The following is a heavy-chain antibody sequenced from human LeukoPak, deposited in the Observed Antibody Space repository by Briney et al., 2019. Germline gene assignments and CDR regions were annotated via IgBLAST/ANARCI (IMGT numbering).Heavy chain of an antibody. V-gene: IGHV3-30*18. D-gene: IGHD3-10*01. CDR3: AKGSHYYASGSRLDH. CDR1: GFTFSSYG. Sequence: PGGSLRLSCAASGFTFSSYGMHWVRQAPGKGLEWVAVISYDGSNKYYADSVKGRFTISRDNSNNTLYLQMNSLRAEDTAVYYCAKGSHYYASGSRLDHWGQGTPVTVSS. J-gene: IGHJ4*02. CDR2: ISYDGSNK.